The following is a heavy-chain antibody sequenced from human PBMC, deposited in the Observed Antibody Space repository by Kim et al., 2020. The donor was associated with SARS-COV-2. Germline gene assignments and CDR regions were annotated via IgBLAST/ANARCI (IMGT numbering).Heavy chain of an antibody. V-gene: IGHV3-23*01. J-gene: IGHJ4*02. Sequence: GGARGNADPVKGRVTTSRDNSKNALDLQMSSLCAEDTAIYYCANPRQPDYWGQGTLVTVSS. D-gene: IGHD6-13*01. CDR3: ANPRQPDY. CDR2: GGAR.